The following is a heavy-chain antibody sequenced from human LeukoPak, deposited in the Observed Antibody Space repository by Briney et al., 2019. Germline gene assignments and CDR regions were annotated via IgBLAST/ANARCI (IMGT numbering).Heavy chain of an antibody. J-gene: IGHJ4*02. CDR3: ARDKIVGPTTLDY. Sequence: GGSLRLSCAASEFSVSHSYMSWVRQAPGKGLEWVSRICSDDTTYYAESVKGRFTISRDKSKNSLYLQMNSLRADDTAIYYCARDKIVGPTTLDYWGQGTLVTVSS. D-gene: IGHD1-26*01. V-gene: IGHV3-66*01. CDR1: EFSVSHSY. CDR2: ICSDDTT.